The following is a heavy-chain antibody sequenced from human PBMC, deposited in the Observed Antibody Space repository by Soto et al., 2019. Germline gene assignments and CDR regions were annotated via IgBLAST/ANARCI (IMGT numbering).Heavy chain of an antibody. Sequence: PGGSLRLSCAASGFTFSTYSMNWLRQTPERGLEWVSSISGSHSDIYYADSVKGRFTISRDNTKNSLFLQMNSLRTEDTAVYYCARDPGYSNSWFYFDDWGQGTQVTVS. CDR2: ISGSHSDI. CDR1: GFTFSTYS. J-gene: IGHJ4*02. CDR3: ARDPGYSNSWFYFDD. V-gene: IGHV3-21*01. D-gene: IGHD6-13*01.